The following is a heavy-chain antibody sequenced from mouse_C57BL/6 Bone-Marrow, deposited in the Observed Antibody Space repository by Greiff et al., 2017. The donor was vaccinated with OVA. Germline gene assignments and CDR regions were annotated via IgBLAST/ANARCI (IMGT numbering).Heavy chain of an antibody. Sequence: EVQLQQSGPELVKPGASVKISCKASGYTFTDYYMNWVKQSHGKSLEWIGDINPNNGGTSYNQKFTGKATLTVDKSSSTAYMELRSLTSEDSAVYYCARAGSSYVRYFDVWGTGTTVTVSS. CDR1: GYTFTDYY. D-gene: IGHD1-1*01. CDR2: INPNNGGT. J-gene: IGHJ1*03. V-gene: IGHV1-26*01. CDR3: ARAGSSYVRYFDV.